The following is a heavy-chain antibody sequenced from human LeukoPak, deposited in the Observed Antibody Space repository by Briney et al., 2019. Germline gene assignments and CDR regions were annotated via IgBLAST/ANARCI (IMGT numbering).Heavy chain of an antibody. CDR2: ISSSSSYI. CDR1: GFTFSSYS. Sequence: EGSLRLSCAASGFTFSSYSMNWVRQAPGKGLEWVSSISSSSSYIYYADSVKGRFTISRDNAKNSLYLQMNSLRAEDTAVYYCARDFKGYFLFDYWGQGTLVTVSS. D-gene: IGHD5-18*01. CDR3: ARDFKGYFLFDY. V-gene: IGHV3-21*01. J-gene: IGHJ4*02.